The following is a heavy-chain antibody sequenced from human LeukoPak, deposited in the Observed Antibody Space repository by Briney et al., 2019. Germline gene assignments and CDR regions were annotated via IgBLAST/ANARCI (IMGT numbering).Heavy chain of an antibody. CDR1: GFTVSSDC. CDR2: IYSSGRT. V-gene: IGHV3-53*01. D-gene: IGHD6-19*01. CDR3: ARDPASGWYYFDY. Sequence: GGSLRLSCVASGFTVSSDCITWVRQAPGKGLEWVSLIYSSGRTYYSDSVKGRFTISRDNSKNTLSLQMNSLRAEDSAVYYCARDPASGWYYFDYWGQGTLVTVSS. J-gene: IGHJ4*02.